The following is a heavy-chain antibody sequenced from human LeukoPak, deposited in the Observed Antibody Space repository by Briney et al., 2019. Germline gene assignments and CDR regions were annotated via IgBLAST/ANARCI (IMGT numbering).Heavy chain of an antibody. CDR1: GFTFSSYG. CDR3: AKNVGFCGGDCYPFDAFDI. V-gene: IGHV3-23*01. J-gene: IGHJ3*02. D-gene: IGHD2-21*02. Sequence: GGTLRLSCAASGFTFSSYGMSWVRQAPGKGLEWVSTISGSGGNTYYADSVKGRFTISRDNSENTLYLQLISLRAEDTAIYYCAKNVGFCGGDCYPFDAFDIWGQGTMVTISS. CDR2: ISGSGGNT.